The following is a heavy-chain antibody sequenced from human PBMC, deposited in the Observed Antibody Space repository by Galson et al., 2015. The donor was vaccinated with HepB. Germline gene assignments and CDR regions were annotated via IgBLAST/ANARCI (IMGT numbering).Heavy chain of an antibody. V-gene: IGHV3-7*03. CDR3: ARENDRSGFYPTDC. CDR2: LNQYGSVV. J-gene: IGHJ4*02. D-gene: IGHD3-22*01. CDR1: GFTVSDHW. Sequence: SLGLSCASSGFTVSDHWMSWVRQAPRKRPEWVANLNQYGSVVYYVDSVKGRFTISRDNAKNSLYLQMNSLRAEDTAVYFCARENDRSGFYPTDCWGQGTLVTVSS.